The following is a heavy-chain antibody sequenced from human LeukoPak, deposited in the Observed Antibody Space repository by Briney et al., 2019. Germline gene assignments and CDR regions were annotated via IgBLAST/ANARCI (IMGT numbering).Heavy chain of an antibody. D-gene: IGHD3-22*01. V-gene: IGHV4-4*07. J-gene: IGHJ3*02. CDR1: GDSISSYY. CDR3: ARQTSYYYDSSGYYPLDAFDI. CDR2: IHSSGST. Sequence: SETLSLTCTVSGDSISSYYWSWIRQPAGKGLGWIGRIHSSGSTNYNPSLKSRVTMSVDTSKNQFSLRLSSVTAADTAVYYCARQTSYYYDSSGYYPLDAFDIWGQGTMVTVSS.